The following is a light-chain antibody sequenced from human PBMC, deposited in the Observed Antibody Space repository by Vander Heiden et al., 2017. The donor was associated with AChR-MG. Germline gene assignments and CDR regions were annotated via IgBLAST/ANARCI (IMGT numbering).Light chain of an antibody. CDR2: AAS. V-gene: IGKV1-39*01. J-gene: IGKJ4*02. CDR3: QQRVTLPQT. CDR1: QFISSY. Sequence: DIQMTQSPSSLSASVGDRVTLSCRASQFISSYLNWYQQKPGRAPQLLIYAASSLQPGVPSRFSGSSSGTDFTLTITGLQPEDLGVYYCQQRVTLPQTFGRGTKVE.